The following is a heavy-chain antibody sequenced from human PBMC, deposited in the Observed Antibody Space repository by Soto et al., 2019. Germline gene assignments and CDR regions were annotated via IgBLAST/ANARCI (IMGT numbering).Heavy chain of an antibody. D-gene: IGHD2-21*01. J-gene: IGHJ4*02. V-gene: IGHV4-59*01. CDR2: IYYIGNT. Sequence: QVQLQESGPGVVKPSETLSLTCTVSGDSISGYYWSWIRQPPGEGLKWLGHIYYIGNTNYNPSRKRRITISVDRSRNRFSLKLRSVPAADTAVYFCARQTVITTERAGPLDYWGQGTLVSVSS. CDR3: ARQTVITTERAGPLDY. CDR1: GDSISGYY.